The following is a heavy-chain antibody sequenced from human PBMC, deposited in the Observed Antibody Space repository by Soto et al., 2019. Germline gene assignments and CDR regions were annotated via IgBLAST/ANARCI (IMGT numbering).Heavy chain of an antibody. CDR2: IIPIFGTA. D-gene: IGHD3-3*01. V-gene: IGHV1-69*13. Sequence: SVKVSCKASGGTFSSYAISWVRQAPGQGLEWMGGIIPIFGTANYAQKFQGRVTITADESTSTAYMELSSLRSEDTAVYYCARDRRWYYDFWSRTYYGMDVWGQGTTVTVSS. CDR3: ARDRRWYYDFWSRTYYGMDV. J-gene: IGHJ6*02. CDR1: GGTFSSYA.